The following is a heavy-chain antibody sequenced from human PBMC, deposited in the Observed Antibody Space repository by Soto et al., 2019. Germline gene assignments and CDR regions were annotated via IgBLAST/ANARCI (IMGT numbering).Heavy chain of an antibody. J-gene: IGHJ6*02. CDR1: GGTFSSYT. D-gene: IGHD2-15*01. V-gene: IGHV1-69*08. CDR2: IIPILGIA. CDR3: AREPYCSGGSCYYYYGMDV. Sequence: QVQLVQSGAEVKKPGSSVKVSCKASGGTFSSYTISWVRQAPGQGLEWMGRIIPILGIANYAQKFQGRVTITADKSTSTAYMELSSRRSEDTAVYYCAREPYCSGGSCYYYYGMDVWGQGTTVTVSS.